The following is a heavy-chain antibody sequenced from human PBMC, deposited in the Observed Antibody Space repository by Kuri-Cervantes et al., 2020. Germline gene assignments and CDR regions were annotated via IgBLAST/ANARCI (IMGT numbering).Heavy chain of an antibody. Sequence: SETLSLTCTVSGGSISSSSYFWGWIRQPPGKGLEWIGYIYYSGSTNYNPSLKSRVTISVDTSKNQFSLKLSSVTAADTAVYYCARSGSSFDYWGQGTLVTVSS. J-gene: IGHJ4*02. D-gene: IGHD1-26*01. V-gene: IGHV4-61*05. CDR2: IYYSGST. CDR1: GGSISSSSYF. CDR3: ARSGSSFDY.